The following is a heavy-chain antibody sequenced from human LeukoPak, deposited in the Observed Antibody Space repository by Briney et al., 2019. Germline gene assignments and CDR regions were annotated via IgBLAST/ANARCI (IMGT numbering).Heavy chain of an antibody. V-gene: IGHV3-23*01. CDR2: ISGSGGST. J-gene: IGHJ4*02. Sequence: QPGGSLRLSCAASGFTFSSYAMSWVRQAPGKGLEWVSAISGSGGSTYYADSVKGRFTISRDNSKNTLYLQMNSLRAEDTAVYYCARDRGNYYDSSGYSGLFYYWGQGTLVTVSS. CDR1: GFTFSSYA. D-gene: IGHD3-22*01. CDR3: ARDRGNYYDSSGYSGLFYY.